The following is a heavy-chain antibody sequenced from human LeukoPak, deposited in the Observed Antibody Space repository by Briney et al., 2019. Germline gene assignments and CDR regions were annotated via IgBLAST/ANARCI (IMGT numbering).Heavy chain of an antibody. J-gene: IGHJ4*02. CDR2: ISSSTTTI. CDR1: GFTFSDYY. V-gene: IGHV3-11*01. CDR3: ARSRTYYYDSSGLLVGDY. Sequence: PGGSLRLSCAASGFTFSDYYMSWIRQTPGKGLEWVSYISSSTTTIYYADSVKGRFTISRDNAKNSLYLQMNSLRAEDTAVYYCARSRTYYYDSSGLLVGDYWGQGTLVTVSS. D-gene: IGHD3-22*01.